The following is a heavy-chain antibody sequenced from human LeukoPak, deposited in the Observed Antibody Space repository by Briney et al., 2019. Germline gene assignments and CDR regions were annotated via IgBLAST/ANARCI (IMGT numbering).Heavy chain of an antibody. D-gene: IGHD4-23*01. J-gene: IGHJ4*02. CDR1: GFTFSSYG. CDR3: ARIYGGNSYYFDY. CDR2: IRYDGSDK. Sequence: GGSLRLSCAASGFTFSSYGIHWVRQAPVKGLEWVAFIRYDGSDKYFADIVKGRFTISRDNAKNSLYLQMNSLRAEDTAVYYCARIYGGNSYYFDYWGQGTLVTVSS. V-gene: IGHV3-30*02.